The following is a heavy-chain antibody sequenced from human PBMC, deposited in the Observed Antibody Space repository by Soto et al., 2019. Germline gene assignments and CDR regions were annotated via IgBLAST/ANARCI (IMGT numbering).Heavy chain of an antibody. V-gene: IGHV3-74*01. CDR3: ARDQRTPSRIYYYGMDV. J-gene: IGHJ6*02. Sequence: GGSLRLSWAASGFTFSSYWMHWVRQAPGKGLVWVSRINSDGSSTSYADSVKGRFTISRDNAKNTLYLQMNSLRAEDTAVYYCARDQRTPSRIYYYGMDVWGQGTTVTVSS. CDR1: GFTFSSYW. CDR2: INSDGSST.